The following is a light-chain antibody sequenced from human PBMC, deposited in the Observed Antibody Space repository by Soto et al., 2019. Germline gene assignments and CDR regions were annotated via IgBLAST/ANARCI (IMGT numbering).Light chain of an antibody. CDR1: SSDVGAYDF. Sequence: QSVLTQPPSASGSPGQSATISCTGTSSDVGAYDFVSWFQQHPGKAPKLIIYQVTKRPSGVPYRFSGSKSGNTASLTVSGLQAEDEADYYCSSYVVSYNWVFGGGTKLTVL. V-gene: IGLV2-8*01. CDR2: QVT. J-gene: IGLJ3*02. CDR3: SSYVVSYNWV.